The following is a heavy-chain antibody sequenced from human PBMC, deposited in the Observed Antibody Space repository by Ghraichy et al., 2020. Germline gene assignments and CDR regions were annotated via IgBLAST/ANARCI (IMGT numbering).Heavy chain of an antibody. CDR1: GFSFSTYA. Sequence: GGSLTLSCAASGFSFSTYAMTWVRQAPGKGLEWVSAISGGGNSRYYADSVEGRFTVSRDDSKNTLYLQMSSLRADDTAVYYCAKAFGPSAPAGYGMDVWGQGTTVTVSS. CDR2: ISGGGNSR. V-gene: IGHV3-23*01. CDR3: AKAFGPSAPAGYGMDV. J-gene: IGHJ6*02. D-gene: IGHD1-14*01.